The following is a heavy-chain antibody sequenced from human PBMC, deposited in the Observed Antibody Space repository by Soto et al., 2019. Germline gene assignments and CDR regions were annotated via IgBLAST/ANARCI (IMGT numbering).Heavy chain of an antibody. V-gene: IGHV1-2*02. D-gene: IGHD6-6*01. CDR3: AKDLTRQLAYWLDP. J-gene: IGHJ5*02. CDR2: INAHSGGT. Sequence: ASLKLSWKASGFSFTGYYIHWLRQAPGQGLEWMGWINAHSGGTEYAQKFQGRITLTRDTSIATAYLTLTSLTSDDTALYYCAKDLTRQLAYWLDPWGQGTQVTVSS. CDR1: GFSFTGYY.